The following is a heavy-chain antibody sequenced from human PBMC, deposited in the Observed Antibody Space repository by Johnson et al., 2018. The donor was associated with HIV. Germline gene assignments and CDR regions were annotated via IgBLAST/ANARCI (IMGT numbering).Heavy chain of an antibody. CDR1: GFTFSSYG. D-gene: IGHD2-2*01. CDR3: ARKKSCSSTSFYWDDAFDI. CDR2: IRYDGSNK. Sequence: QVQLVESGGGVVQPGGSLRLSCAASGFTFSSYGMHWVRQAPGKGLEWVAFIRYDGSNKYYADSVKGRFTISRDNSKNTLYLQMNSLRAEDTAVYYCARKKSCSSTSFYWDDAFDIWGQGTMVTVSS. J-gene: IGHJ3*02. V-gene: IGHV3-30*02.